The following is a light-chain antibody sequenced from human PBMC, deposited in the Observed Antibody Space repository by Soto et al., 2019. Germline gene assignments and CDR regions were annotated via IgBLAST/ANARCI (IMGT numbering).Light chain of an antibody. Sequence: QSALTQFPSASGSPGQSVTISCTGTSSDVGGYNYVSWYQQHPGKAPKLIIYDLNKRPSGVPDRFSGSKSGNTASLTGSGLQAEDEAEYYCTSYGGSSNLLFGGGTKLTVL. CDR2: DLN. CDR3: TSYGGSSNLL. V-gene: IGLV2-8*01. CDR1: SSDVGGYNY. J-gene: IGLJ3*02.